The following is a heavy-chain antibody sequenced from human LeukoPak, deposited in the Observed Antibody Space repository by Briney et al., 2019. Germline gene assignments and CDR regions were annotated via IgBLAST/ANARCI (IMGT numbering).Heavy chain of an antibody. V-gene: IGHV4-34*01. D-gene: IGHD6-13*01. CDR1: GGSFSGYY. CDR3: ARVDRASIAAAGSWLDP. J-gene: IGHJ5*02. CDR2: INHSGST. Sequence: SETLSLTCAVYGGSFSGYYWSWIRQPPGKGLEWIGEINHSGSTNYNPSLKSRVTISVDTSKNQFSLKLSSVTAADTAVYYCARVDRASIAAAGSWLDPWGQGTLVTVSS.